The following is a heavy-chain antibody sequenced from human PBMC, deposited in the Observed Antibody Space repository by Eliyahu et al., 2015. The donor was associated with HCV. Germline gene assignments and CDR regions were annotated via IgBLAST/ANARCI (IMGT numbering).Heavy chain of an antibody. V-gene: IGHV4-39*01. Sequence: QLQLQESGPGLVKPSETLSLTCTVSGGSISSSSYYWGWIRQPPGKGLEWIGSIYYSGSTYYNPSLKSRVTISVDTSKNQFSLKLSSVTAADTAVYYCATTPWIQPPKIYDYWGQGTLVTVSS. CDR2: IYYSGST. J-gene: IGHJ4*02. CDR1: GGSISSSSYY. CDR3: ATTPWIQPPKIYDY. D-gene: IGHD5-18*01.